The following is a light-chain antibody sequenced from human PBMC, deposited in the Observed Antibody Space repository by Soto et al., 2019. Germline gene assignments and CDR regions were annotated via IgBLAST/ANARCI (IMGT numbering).Light chain of an antibody. CDR2: KAS. CDR1: QSISNW. J-gene: IGKJ4*01. Sequence: DIQMTQSPSTLSASVGDRVTITSRACQSISNWLAWYQQKPGKAPKLLIYKASSLESGVPSRFSGRGSGTEFTLTISSLQPDDFATYSCQQHNSYPLTFGGGTKVEI. CDR3: QQHNSYPLT. V-gene: IGKV1-5*03.